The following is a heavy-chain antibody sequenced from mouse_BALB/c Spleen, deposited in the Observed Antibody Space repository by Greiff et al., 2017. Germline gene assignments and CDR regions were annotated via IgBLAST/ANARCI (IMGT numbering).Heavy chain of an antibody. CDR3: ARDSYDWYFDV. CDR1: GFTFTDYY. V-gene: IGHV7-3*02. J-gene: IGHJ1*01. Sequence: EVKVVESGGGLVQPGGSLRLSCATSGFTFTDYYMSWVRQPPGKALEWLGFIRNKANGYTTEYSASVKGRFTISRDNSQSILYLQMNTLRAEDSATYYCARDSYDWYFDVWGAGTTVTVSS. D-gene: IGHD2-14*01. CDR2: IRNKANGYTT.